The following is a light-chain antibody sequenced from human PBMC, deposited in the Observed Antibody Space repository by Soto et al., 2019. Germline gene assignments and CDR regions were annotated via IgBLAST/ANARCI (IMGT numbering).Light chain of an antibody. CDR1: QSAISN. Sequence: EIVMTQSPATLSVSPGERFTLSCMAIQSAISNLAWYQQKPGKTPRLLIYDASTRATDIPARFSGSGSGTDFTLTISSLLSEDFEVYYCHQYYKWPLTFGGGTKVDIK. CDR3: HQYYKWPLT. V-gene: IGKV3-15*01. J-gene: IGKJ4*01. CDR2: DAS.